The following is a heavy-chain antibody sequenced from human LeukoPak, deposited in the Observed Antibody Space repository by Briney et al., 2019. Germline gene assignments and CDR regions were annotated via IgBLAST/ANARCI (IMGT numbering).Heavy chain of an antibody. J-gene: IGHJ4*02. D-gene: IGHD1-26*01. CDR1: GGSINNYY. Sequence: PSETLSLTCTVSGGSINNYYWSWIRQPPGKGLEWIGYVHYSGSTNYNPSLKSRVTISVDTSKNQFSLKLRSVTAADTAVYYCARERSGGFFDSWGQGTLVTVSS. CDR3: ARERSGGFFDS. CDR2: VHYSGST. V-gene: IGHV4-59*01.